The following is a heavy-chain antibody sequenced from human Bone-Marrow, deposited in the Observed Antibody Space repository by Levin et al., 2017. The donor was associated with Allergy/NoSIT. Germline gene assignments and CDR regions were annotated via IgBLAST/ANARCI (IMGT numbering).Heavy chain of an antibody. J-gene: IGHJ4*02. V-gene: IGHV3-21*01. CDR3: ARGIYDILTGYYGG. D-gene: IGHD3-9*01. CDR1: GCTFSSYS. Sequence: GGSLRLSCAASGCTFSSYSMNWVRQAPGKGLEWVSSISSSSSYIYYADSVKGRFTISRDNAKNSLYLQMNSLRAEDTAVYYCARGIYDILTGYYGGWGQGTLVTVSS. CDR2: ISSSSSYI.